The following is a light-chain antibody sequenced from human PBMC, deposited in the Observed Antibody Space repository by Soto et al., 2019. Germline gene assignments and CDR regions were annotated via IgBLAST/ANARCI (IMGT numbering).Light chain of an antibody. J-gene: IGLJ1*01. CDR1: RLGDKY. CDR2: QDT. CDR3: QVWDSSTLYV. Sequence: SSELTQPPSVSVSPGQTASITCSGERLGDKYTCWYQQRPGQSPMLVIYQDTKRPSGIPERFSGSNSGNTATPTITGTQAVDEADYYCQVWDSSTLYVFGTGTKLTVL. V-gene: IGLV3-1*01.